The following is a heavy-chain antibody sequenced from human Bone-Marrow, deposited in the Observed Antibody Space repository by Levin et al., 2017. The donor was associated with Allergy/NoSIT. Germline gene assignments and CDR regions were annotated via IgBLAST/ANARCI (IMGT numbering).Heavy chain of an antibody. Sequence: SQTLSLTCTVSPGSVSSAGYYWSWIRQHPMKGLEYLGYIYYNGSTYFNPSLQGRVTMSVDPSGNHFSLTLTSVTAADTAIYFCARAERLVRYAVDVWGQGTTVTVSS. J-gene: IGHJ6*02. D-gene: IGHD3-9*01. CDR2: IYYNGST. CDR1: PGSVSSAGYY. CDR3: ARAERLVRYAVDV. V-gene: IGHV4-31*03.